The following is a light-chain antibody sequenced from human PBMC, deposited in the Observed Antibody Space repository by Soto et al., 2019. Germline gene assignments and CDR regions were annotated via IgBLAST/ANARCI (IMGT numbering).Light chain of an antibody. CDR3: QQYHNWPPT. Sequence: EIVMTQSPATLSVSPGERVTLSCRASQSVSQSVSSKLAWYQQKPGRAPRLLIHGASTRATGIPARFSGSGPGTEFTLTISSLQSEDLAVYFCQQYHNWPPTFGQGTKVDIK. CDR1: QSVSQSVSSK. V-gene: IGKV3-15*01. J-gene: IGKJ1*01. CDR2: GAS.